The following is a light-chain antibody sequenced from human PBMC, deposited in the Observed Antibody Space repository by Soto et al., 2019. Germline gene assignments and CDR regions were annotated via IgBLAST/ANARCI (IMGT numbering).Light chain of an antibody. CDR1: QSVSSF. V-gene: IGKV3-11*01. J-gene: IGKJ3*01. CDR2: DAS. Sequence: EVVLTQSPDTLSLSPGERATLSCRASQSVSSFLAWYQQKPGQAPRLLIYDASNRATGIPARFSGSGSGTDLTLTISSLEPEDFAVYYCQHRSSWPGAFGPGTKVDIK. CDR3: QHRSSWPGA.